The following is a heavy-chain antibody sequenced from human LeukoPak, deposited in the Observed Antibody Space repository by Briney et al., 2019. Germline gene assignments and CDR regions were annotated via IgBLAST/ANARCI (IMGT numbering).Heavy chain of an antibody. CDR1: GYTFTGYY. D-gene: IGHD2-15*01. V-gene: IGHV1-2*02. Sequence: RASVKVSCKASGYTFTGYYMHWVRQAPGQGLEWMGWINPNSGGTNYAQKFQGRVTMTRDTSISTAYMELSRLRSDDTAVYYCARVLGYCSGGSCYDFDYWGQGTLVTVSS. CDR2: INPNSGGT. J-gene: IGHJ4*02. CDR3: ARVLGYCSGGSCYDFDY.